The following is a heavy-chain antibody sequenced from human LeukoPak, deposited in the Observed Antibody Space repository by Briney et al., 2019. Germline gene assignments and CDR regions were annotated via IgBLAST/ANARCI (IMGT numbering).Heavy chain of an antibody. Sequence: SETLSLTCTVSGGSISSGGYYWSWIRQPPGKGLEWIGYIYHSGSTYYNPSLKSRVTISVDRSKNQFSLKLSSVTAADTAVYYCARDLARGYNWFDPWGQGTLVTVSS. J-gene: IGHJ5*02. D-gene: IGHD3-10*01. CDR3: ARDLARGYNWFDP. CDR1: GGSISSGGYY. V-gene: IGHV4-30-2*01. CDR2: IYHSGST.